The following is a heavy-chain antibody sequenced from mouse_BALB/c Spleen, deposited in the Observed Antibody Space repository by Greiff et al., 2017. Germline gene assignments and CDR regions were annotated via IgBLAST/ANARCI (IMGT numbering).Heavy chain of an antibody. V-gene: IGHV5-6-3*01. Sequence: EVKLMESGGGLVQPGGSLKLSCAASGFTFSSYGMSWVRQTPDKRLELVATINSNGGSTYYPDSVKGRFTISRDNAKNTLYLQMSSLKSEDTAMYYCARDRGTGFDYWGQGTTLTVSS. D-gene: IGHD3-3*01. CDR1: GFTFSSYG. CDR3: ARDRGTGFDY. J-gene: IGHJ2*01. CDR2: INSNGGST.